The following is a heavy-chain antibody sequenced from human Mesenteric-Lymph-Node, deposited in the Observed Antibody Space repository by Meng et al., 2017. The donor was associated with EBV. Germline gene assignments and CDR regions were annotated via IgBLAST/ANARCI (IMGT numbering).Heavy chain of an antibody. V-gene: IGHV4-34*01. D-gene: IGHD4-23*01. Sequence: QWKGEQLGQGRLKPSATLKRPCDVSGGAFSDEYGSWIRQPTGRGLEWIGEINHSGRTGYNPSLKSRVTISVDTSKNQFSVRLTSVTAADTAVYYCARSRRYGGLDYWYFDLWGRGTLVTVSS. CDR2: INHSGRT. J-gene: IGHJ2*01. CDR3: ARSRRYGGLDYWYFDL. CDR1: GGAFSDEY.